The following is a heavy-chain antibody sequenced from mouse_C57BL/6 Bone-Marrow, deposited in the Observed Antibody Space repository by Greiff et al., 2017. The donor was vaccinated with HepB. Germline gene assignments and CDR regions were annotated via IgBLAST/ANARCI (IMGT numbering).Heavy chain of an antibody. CDR1: GYTFTSYW. V-gene: IGHV1-55*01. D-gene: IGHD1-1*01. CDR2: IYPGSGST. Sequence: QVQLQQPGAELMKPGASVKMSCKASGYTFTSYWITWVKQRPGQGLEWIGDIYPGSGSTNYNEKFKSKATLTVDTSSSTAYMQLSSLTSEDSAVYYCAIPYYYGKGDYYFDYWGQGTTLTVSS. CDR3: AIPYYYGKGDYYFDY. J-gene: IGHJ2*01.